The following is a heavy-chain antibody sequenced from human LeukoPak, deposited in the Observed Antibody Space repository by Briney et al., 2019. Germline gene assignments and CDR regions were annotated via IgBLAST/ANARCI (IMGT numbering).Heavy chain of an antibody. Sequence: PGGSLRLSCAASGFTFSSYAMSWVRQAPGKGLEWVSAISGSGGSTYYADSVKGRFTISRDNSKNTLYLQMNSLRAEDTAVYYCAKNPPPRLRFLERLSQGYYFDYWGQGTLVTVSS. D-gene: IGHD3-3*01. V-gene: IGHV3-23*01. CDR2: ISGSGGST. CDR3: AKNPPPRLRFLERLSQGYYFDY. CDR1: GFTFSSYA. J-gene: IGHJ4*02.